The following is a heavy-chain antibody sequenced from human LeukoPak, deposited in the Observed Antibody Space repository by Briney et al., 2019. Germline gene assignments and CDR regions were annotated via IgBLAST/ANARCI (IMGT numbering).Heavy chain of an antibody. CDR3: AKDLGSGWYQGTVNY. J-gene: IGHJ4*02. D-gene: IGHD6-19*01. CDR2: ISGSGGST. Sequence: GGSLRLSCAASGFTFSSYGMHWVRQAPGKGLEWVSAISGSGGSTYYADSVKGRFTISRDNSKNTLYLQMNSLRAEDTAVYYCAKDLGSGWYQGTVNYWGQGTLVTVSS. V-gene: IGHV3-23*01. CDR1: GFTFSSYG.